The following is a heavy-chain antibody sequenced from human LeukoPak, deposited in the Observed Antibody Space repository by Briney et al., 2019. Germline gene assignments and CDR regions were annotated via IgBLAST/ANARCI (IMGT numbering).Heavy chain of an antibody. CDR3: AAGVYGGSNFDY. V-gene: IGHV3-7*01. CDR2: IKKDGSEK. CDR1: GFTFSSYW. D-gene: IGHD4-23*01. Sequence: GGSLRLSCAASGFTFSSYWMSWVRQAPGKGLEWVANIKKDGSEKYYVDSVKGRFTISRNNAKNSLYLQMNSLRAEDTAVYYCAAGVYGGSNFDYWGQGTLVTVSS. J-gene: IGHJ4*02.